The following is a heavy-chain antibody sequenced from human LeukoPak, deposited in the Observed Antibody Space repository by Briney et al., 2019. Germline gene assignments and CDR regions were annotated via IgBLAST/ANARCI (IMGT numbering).Heavy chain of an antibody. CDR3: ARESSRDGAFDI. CDR2: IRRDGSET. CDR1: GFTFSNYW. V-gene: IGHV3-7*01. D-gene: IGHD3-10*01. Sequence: GGSLRLSCAASGFTFSNYWMTWVRRAPGKGLEWVANIRRDGSETHYVDSVMGRFTISRDNAKNSLYLQMNSLRAEDTAVYYCARESSRDGAFDIWGQGTMVTVSS. J-gene: IGHJ3*02.